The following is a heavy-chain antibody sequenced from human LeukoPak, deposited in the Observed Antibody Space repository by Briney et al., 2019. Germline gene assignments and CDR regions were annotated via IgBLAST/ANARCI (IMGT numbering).Heavy chain of an antibody. CDR2: INHSGST. V-gene: IGHV4-30-2*01. D-gene: IGHD4-11*01. Sequence: SQTLSLTCAVSGGSISSGGYSWSWIRQPPGKGLEWIGEINHSGSTNYNPSLKSRVTISVDTSKNQFSLKLSSVTAADTAVYYCARSYSKVSRGYYYGMDVWGQGTTVTVSS. CDR1: GGSISSGGYS. CDR3: ARSYSKVSRGYYYGMDV. J-gene: IGHJ6*02.